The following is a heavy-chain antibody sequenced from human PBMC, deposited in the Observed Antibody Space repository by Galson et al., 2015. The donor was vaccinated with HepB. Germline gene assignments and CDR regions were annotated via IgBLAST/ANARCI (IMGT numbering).Heavy chain of an antibody. D-gene: IGHD4-17*01. V-gene: IGHV3-9*01. CDR3: ARDFGDFLGGYFDY. CDR2: INWMGDKI. Sequence: SLRLSCAASGFTFDDYAMHWVRQVPGKGLEWVSGINWMGDKIAYADSVKGRFTISRDDAKNSLYLQMNSLRPEDTAFYYCARDFGDFLGGYFDYWGQGTLVTVSS. CDR1: GFTFDDYA. J-gene: IGHJ4*02.